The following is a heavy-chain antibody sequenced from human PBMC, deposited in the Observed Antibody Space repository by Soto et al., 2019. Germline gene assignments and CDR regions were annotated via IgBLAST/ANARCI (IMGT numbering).Heavy chain of an antibody. CDR2: ISGSGGST. CDR3: AKDADPTLLTVTTIPTPFDY. D-gene: IGHD4-17*01. V-gene: IGHV3-23*01. CDR1: GFTFSSYA. Sequence: EVQLLESGGGLVQPGGSLRLSCAASGFTFSSYAMSWVRQAPGKGLEWVSAISGSGGSTYYADSVKGRFTISRDNSKNTLYLQMNSLRAEDTAVYYCAKDADPTLLTVTTIPTPFDYWGQGTLVTVSS. J-gene: IGHJ4*02.